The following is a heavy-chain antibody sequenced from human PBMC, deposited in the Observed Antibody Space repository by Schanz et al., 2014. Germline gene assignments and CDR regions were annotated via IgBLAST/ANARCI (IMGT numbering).Heavy chain of an antibody. V-gene: IGHV3-11*04. D-gene: IGHD1-26*01. CDR1: GFPFSDYF. J-gene: IGHJ4*02. CDR3: ARGGSGSHYRLDY. CDR2: IGNGGVTI. Sequence: VQLVESGGGVVQPGRSLRLSCTASGFPFSDYFMAWIRQPPGRGLEWVSYIGNGGVTIYYADSMKGRFTVSRDNAENALYLQMNSLRAEDTGLYFCARGGSGSHYRLDYWGQGTLVTVSS.